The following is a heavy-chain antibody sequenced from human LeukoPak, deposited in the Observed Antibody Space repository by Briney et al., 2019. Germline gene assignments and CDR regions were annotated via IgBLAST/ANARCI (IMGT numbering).Heavy chain of an antibody. Sequence: SVKVSCKASGGTFSSYAISWVRQAPGQGLEWMGGIIPIFGTANYAQKFQGRVTITADKSTSTAYMELSSLRSEDTAVYYCARDRPGRYCSSISCYSASPFDPWGQGTLVTVSS. CDR2: IIPIFGTA. J-gene: IGHJ5*02. CDR1: GGTFSSYA. CDR3: ARDRPGRYCSSISCYSASPFDP. V-gene: IGHV1-69*06. D-gene: IGHD2-2*02.